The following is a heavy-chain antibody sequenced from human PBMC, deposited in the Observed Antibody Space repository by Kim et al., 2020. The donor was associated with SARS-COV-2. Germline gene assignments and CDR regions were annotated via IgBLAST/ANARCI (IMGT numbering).Heavy chain of an antibody. V-gene: IGHV3-53*04. CDR1: GFTVSSNY. D-gene: IGHD3-22*01. CDR3: ARGMYYYDSSGYFY. Sequence: GGSLRLSCAASGFTVSSNYMSWVRQAPGKGLEWVSVIYSGGSTYYADSVKGRFTISRHNSKNTLYLQMNSLRAEDTAVYYCARGMYYYDSSGYFYWGQGTLVTVSS. J-gene: IGHJ4*02. CDR2: IYSGGST.